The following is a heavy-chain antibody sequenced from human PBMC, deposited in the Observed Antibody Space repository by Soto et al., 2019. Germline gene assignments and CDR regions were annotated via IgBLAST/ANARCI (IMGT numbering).Heavy chain of an antibody. V-gene: IGHV3-74*01. CDR2: LKSDGSST. Sequence: EVQLVESGGGLVQPGGSLRLSCAASGFTFSDYWMHWVRQAPGKGLVWVSRLKSDGSSTSYADSVKGRFTISRDNARNNLYPKMNRLRAPDKDVYYWTRTWGGELVSWGQGTLVIVSS. J-gene: IGHJ4*02. D-gene: IGHD3-16*01. CDR1: GFTFSDYW. CDR3: TRTWGGELVS.